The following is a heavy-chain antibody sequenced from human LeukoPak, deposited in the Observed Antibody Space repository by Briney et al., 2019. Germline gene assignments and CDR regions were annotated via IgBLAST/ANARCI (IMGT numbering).Heavy chain of an antibody. J-gene: IGHJ4*02. V-gene: IGHV3-11*01. CDR2: ISSSGSTI. CDR3: AREVWFGESTYYFDY. CDR1: GFTFSTYY. D-gene: IGHD3-10*01. Sequence: PRRSPRPSFAASGFTFSTYYLTWIRQPPGKQLERVSYISSSGSTIYSAASVKGRFTISRDNAQNSLYLQMNSLRAEDTAVYYCAREVWFGESTYYFDYWGQGTLVTVSS.